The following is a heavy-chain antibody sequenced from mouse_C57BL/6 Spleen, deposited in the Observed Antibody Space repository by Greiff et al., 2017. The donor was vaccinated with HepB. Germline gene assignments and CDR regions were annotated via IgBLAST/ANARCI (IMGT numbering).Heavy chain of an antibody. CDR1: GYAFSSYW. D-gene: IGHD1-1*01. J-gene: IGHJ1*03. CDR2: IYPGDGDT. V-gene: IGHV1-80*01. Sequence: VQGVESGAELVKPGASVKISCKASGYAFSSYWMNWVKQRPGKGLEWIGQIYPGDGDTNYNGKFKGKATLTADKSSSTAYMQLSSLTSEDSAVYFCATGYYGSSYDWYFDVWGTGTTVTVSS. CDR3: ATGYYGSSYDWYFDV.